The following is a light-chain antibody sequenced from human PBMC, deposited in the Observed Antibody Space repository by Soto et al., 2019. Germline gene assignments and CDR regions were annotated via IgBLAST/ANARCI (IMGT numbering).Light chain of an antibody. Sequence: QSALTQPASVSGSPGQSITISCTGTSSDVGNYKYVPWYQQHPGKAPKLMIYEVSNRPSGVSNRFSGSKSGNTASLTISGLQAEDETDYYCFSYKSSGNYVFGTGTKVTVL. V-gene: IGLV2-14*01. CDR3: FSYKSSGNYV. CDR2: EVS. J-gene: IGLJ1*01. CDR1: SSDVGNYKY.